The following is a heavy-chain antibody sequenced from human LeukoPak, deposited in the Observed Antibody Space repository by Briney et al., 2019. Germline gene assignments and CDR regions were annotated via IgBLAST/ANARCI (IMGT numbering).Heavy chain of an antibody. D-gene: IGHD1-26*01. J-gene: IGHJ3*02. CDR1: GGSISSSSYY. CDR2: IYYSGST. Sequence: PSETLSLTCTVSGGSISSSSYYWGWIRQPPGKGLEWIGSIYYSGSTYYNPSLKSRVTISVDTSKNQFSLKLSSVTAADTAVYYCARPNSGSYLRDAFDIWGQGTMVTVSS. CDR3: ARPNSGSYLRDAFDI. V-gene: IGHV4-39*01.